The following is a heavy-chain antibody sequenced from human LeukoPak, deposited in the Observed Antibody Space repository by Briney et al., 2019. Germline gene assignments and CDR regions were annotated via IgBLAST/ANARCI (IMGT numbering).Heavy chain of an antibody. CDR1: GFTFSNFW. CDR3: ARNQYYDFWSGYYRY. CDR2: IKQDETEK. V-gene: IGHV3-7*03. D-gene: IGHD3-3*01. Sequence: GGSLRLSCTASGFTFSNFWMGWVRQAPGKGLEWVANIKQDETEKFYLGSVKGRFTISRDNAKNSLYLQMNGLRAEDTAVYYCARNQYYDFWSGYYRYWGQGTLVTVSS. J-gene: IGHJ4*02.